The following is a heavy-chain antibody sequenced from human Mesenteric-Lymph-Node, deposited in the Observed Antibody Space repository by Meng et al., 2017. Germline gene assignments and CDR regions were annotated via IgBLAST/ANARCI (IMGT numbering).Heavy chain of an antibody. D-gene: IGHD1-26*01. CDR2: ISYDGSNK. V-gene: IGHV3-30*01. J-gene: IGHJ6*02. CDR1: GFTFSSYA. CDR3: ARDLSVGATFLGLDYYYGMDV. Sequence: GESLKISCAASGFTFSSYAMHWVRQAPGKGLEWVAVISYDGSNKYYADSVKGRFTISRDNSKNTLYLQMNSLRAEDTAVYYCARDLSVGATFLGLDYYYGMDVWGQGTTVTVSS.